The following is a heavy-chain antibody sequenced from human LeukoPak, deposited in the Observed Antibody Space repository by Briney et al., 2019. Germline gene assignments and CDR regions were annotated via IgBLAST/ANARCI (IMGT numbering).Heavy chain of an antibody. Sequence: GESPKTSCQASGYSFISYWSAWLRQSPGKGLKGMESIYPADSGTRNSSYFQGQVTISADQSITTAYLQWSSLKASDTAMYYCARAEAVDGTTPGAFDLWGQGTMVTVSS. CDR3: ARAEAVDGTTPGAFDL. V-gene: IGHV5-51*01. CDR2: IYPADSGT. J-gene: IGHJ3*01. D-gene: IGHD6-19*01. CDR1: GYSFISYW.